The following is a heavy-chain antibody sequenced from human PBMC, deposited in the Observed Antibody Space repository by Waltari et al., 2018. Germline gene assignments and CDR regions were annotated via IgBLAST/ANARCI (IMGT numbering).Heavy chain of an antibody. J-gene: IGHJ4*02. V-gene: IGHV3-30*14. CDR1: GLSITPFA. CDR2: ISNDGSNK. D-gene: IGHD3-22*01. Sequence: QIQLVESGGDVVQPGESLRLSCVASGLSITPFAIHWVRQAPGKGLEWVAVISNDGSNKYFSDSVKGRFTISRDKPNNSVYLQLNSLRPEDTALYFCVKQAKYSYESTGYYVDQWGQGTLVTVSS. CDR3: VKQAKYSYESTGYYVDQ.